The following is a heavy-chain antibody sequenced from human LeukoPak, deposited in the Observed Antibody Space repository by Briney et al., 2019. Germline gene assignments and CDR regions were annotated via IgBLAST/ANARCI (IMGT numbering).Heavy chain of an antibody. J-gene: IGHJ4*02. CDR2: INPNSGGT. Sequence: ASVKVSCKTSGYTFTDYYMHWVRQAPGQGLEWMGWINPNSGGTNYAQKFQGRVTMTRDTSISTAYMELSRLRSDDTAVYYCGRDQLDYWGQGTLVTVSS. CDR1: GYTFTDYY. D-gene: IGHD2-2*01. V-gene: IGHV1-2*02. CDR3: GRDQLDY.